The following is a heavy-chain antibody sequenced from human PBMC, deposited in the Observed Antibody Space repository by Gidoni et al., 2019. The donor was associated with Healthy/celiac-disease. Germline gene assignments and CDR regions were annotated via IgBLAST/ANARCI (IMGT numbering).Heavy chain of an antibody. CDR2: INPSGGST. J-gene: IGHJ4*02. CDR3: ARDIGDGYSDY. V-gene: IGHV1-46*01. D-gene: IGHD5-12*01. Sequence: QGQLVQSGAEVKKPGASVKVSCKASGYTFTSYSMHWVRQAPGQGLEWMGIINPSGGSTSYAQKFQGRVTMTRDTSTSTVYMELSSLRYEDTAVYYCARDIGDGYSDYWGQGTLVTVSS. CDR1: GYTFTSYS.